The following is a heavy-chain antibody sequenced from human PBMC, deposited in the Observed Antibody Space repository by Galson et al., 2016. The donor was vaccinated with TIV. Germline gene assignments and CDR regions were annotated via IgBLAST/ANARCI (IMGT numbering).Heavy chain of an antibody. CDR3: ARDHPQGWGFDC. D-gene: IGHD3-16*01. CDR2: ISNTGSLK. V-gene: IGHV3-21*01. J-gene: IGHJ4*02. CDR1: GFSFSSLR. Sequence: SLRLSCAASGFSFSSLRMHWVRQAPGKGLEWVSSISNTGSLKHYPDSLKGQFTISRDSARNSVFLQMNSLRAEDTAVYYCARDHPQGWGFDCWGQGTLVTVSS.